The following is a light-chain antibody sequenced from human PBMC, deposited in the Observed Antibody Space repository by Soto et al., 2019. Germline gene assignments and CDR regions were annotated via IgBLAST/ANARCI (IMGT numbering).Light chain of an antibody. CDR3: CSYAGSDNYV. V-gene: IGLV2-8*01. J-gene: IGLJ1*01. CDR1: SSDVGGYNY. CDR2: EVS. Sequence: QSALTQPPSASGSPGQSVTISCTGTSSDVGGYNYVSWYQQYPGKAPKLIIYEVSKRPSGVPDRFSGSKSGNTASLTVSGLQAEDEADYSCCSYAGSDNYVFGTGTKLTVL.